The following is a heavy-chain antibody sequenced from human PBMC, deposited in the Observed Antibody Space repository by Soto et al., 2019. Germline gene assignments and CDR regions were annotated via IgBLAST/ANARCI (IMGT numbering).Heavy chain of an antibody. CDR2: ISYDGSNK. D-gene: IGHD3-9*01. CDR1: GFTFSSYG. V-gene: IGHV3-30*18. J-gene: IGHJ4*02. Sequence: QVQLVESGGGVVQPGRSLRLSCAASGFTFSSYGMHWVRQAPGKGLEWAAVISYDGSNKYYADSVKGRFTISRDNSKNTLYLQMNSLRAEDTAVYYCAKDVESRGIILRYFDWLDYWGQGTLVTVSS. CDR3: AKDVESRGIILRYFDWLDY.